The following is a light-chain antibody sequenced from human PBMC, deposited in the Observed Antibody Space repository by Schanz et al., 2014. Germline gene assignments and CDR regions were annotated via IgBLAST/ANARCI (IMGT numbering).Light chain of an antibody. V-gene: IGLV1-40*01. Sequence: QSVLTQPPSVSGAPGQRVTISCTGSSSNIGAGYNVHWYQQLPGTAPKLLIYANNNRPSGVPDRFSGSKSGTSASLAITGLQAEDEADYYCATWDDSLLFGGGTKLTVL. J-gene: IGLJ3*02. CDR2: ANN. CDR3: ATWDDSLL. CDR1: SSNIGAGYN.